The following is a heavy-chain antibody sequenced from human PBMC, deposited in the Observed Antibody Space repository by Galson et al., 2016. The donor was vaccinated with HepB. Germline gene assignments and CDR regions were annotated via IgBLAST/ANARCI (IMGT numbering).Heavy chain of an antibody. V-gene: IGHV4-39*01. D-gene: IGHD4-23*01. J-gene: IGHJ5*02. Sequence: SETLSLTCSVSGGSVSSSTYYWGWIRQPPGKGLEWIATIYSSGTNYYNPSLKSRVTLSVDTSRDQLSLKLTSLTAADTAVYYCAAVGTEFDPWGQGTLVIVSS. CDR3: AAVGTEFDP. CDR1: GGSVSSSTYY. CDR2: IYSSGTN.